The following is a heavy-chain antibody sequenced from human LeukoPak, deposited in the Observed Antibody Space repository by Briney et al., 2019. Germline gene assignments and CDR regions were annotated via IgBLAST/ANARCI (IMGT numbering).Heavy chain of an antibody. CDR3: AKPHPRSSSSWTFDY. CDR1: GFTFSGYA. D-gene: IGHD6-13*01. Sequence: GGSLKLSCAASGFTFSGYAMSWVRQAPGKGLEWVSAISGSGGSTYYADSVKGRFTISRDNSKNTLYLQMNSLRAEDTAVYYCAKPHPRSSSSWTFDYWGQGTLVTVSS. CDR2: ISGSGGST. V-gene: IGHV3-23*01. J-gene: IGHJ4*02.